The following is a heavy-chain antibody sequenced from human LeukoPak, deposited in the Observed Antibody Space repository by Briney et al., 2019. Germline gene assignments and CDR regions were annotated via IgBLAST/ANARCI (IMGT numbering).Heavy chain of an antibody. Sequence: GASVKVSCKASGYTFTSYGISWVRQAPGQGLEWMGWISAYNGNTNYAQKLQGRVTMTTDTSTSTAYMELRSLRSDDTAVYYCARDKNSGYDWDYFDYWGQGTLVTVSS. CDR1: GYTFTSYG. D-gene: IGHD5-12*01. J-gene: IGHJ4*02. CDR2: ISAYNGNT. V-gene: IGHV1-18*01. CDR3: ARDKNSGYDWDYFDY.